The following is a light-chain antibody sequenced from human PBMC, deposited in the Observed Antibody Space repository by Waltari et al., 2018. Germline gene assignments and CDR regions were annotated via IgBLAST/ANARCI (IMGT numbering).Light chain of an antibody. CDR2: DNT. V-gene: IGLV1-51*01. CDR1: TSNIGARH. J-gene: IGLJ3*02. Sequence: QSVLTQPPSVSAAPGQKVTISCSGSTSNIGARHVSWYQQHPGTAPRLLLCDNTQRPSGMLDRFSASRSGTSATLGITGLQAGDEADYYCQTWDDSLSAWVFGGGTKVTVL. CDR3: QTWDDSLSAWV.